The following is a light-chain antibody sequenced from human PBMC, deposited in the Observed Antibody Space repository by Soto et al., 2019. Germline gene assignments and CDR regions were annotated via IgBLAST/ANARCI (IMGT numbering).Light chain of an antibody. CDR3: QYTRT. CDR2: DAS. Sequence: DFQMTQSPSTLSASVGDRVTITCRASQNINNWVAWYQQKPGKAPKFLIYDASTLQRGVSSRFSGSGFGTEFSSTINSLQPDESGSYYCQYTRTFGQGTKVEVK. CDR1: QNINNW. J-gene: IGKJ1*01. V-gene: IGKV1-5*01.